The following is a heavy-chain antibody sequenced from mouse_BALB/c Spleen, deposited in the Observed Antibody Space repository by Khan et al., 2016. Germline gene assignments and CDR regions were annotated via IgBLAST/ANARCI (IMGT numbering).Heavy chain of an antibody. V-gene: IGHV1S34*01. J-gene: IGHJ4*01. CDR1: GYSFTGYY. CDR2: ISCYNGAT. D-gene: IGHD2-4*01. CDR3: ARSDYDGYYAMDY. Sequence: LVKTGASVKISCKASGYSFTGYYIHWVKQSHGKGLEWIGYISCYNGATNYNQKFRGKATFTVDTSSSTAYMQFNSLTSADSAVYYCARSDYDGYYAMDYWGQGTSVTVSS.